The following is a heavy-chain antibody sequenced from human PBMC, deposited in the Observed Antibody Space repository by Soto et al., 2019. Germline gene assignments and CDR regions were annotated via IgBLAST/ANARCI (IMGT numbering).Heavy chain of an antibody. CDR3: AKVGAHVWTTGAWDWFDP. CDR1: GFTFSFHA. V-gene: IGHV3-23*01. J-gene: IGHJ5*02. D-gene: IGHD7-27*01. Sequence: EVQLLDTGGGLVQPGGSLRLSCTASGFTFSFHAMSWVRQAPGKGLEWVSSISGTGSSTYYADSVKGRFTISRDNSKNTRTLQMTSSRAADTAVYYCAKVGAHVWTTGAWDWFDPWGQGTLFTVS. CDR2: ISGTGSST.